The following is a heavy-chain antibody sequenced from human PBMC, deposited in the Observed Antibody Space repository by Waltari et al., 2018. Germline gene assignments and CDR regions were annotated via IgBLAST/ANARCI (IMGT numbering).Heavy chain of an antibody. J-gene: IGHJ5*02. D-gene: IGHD3-10*01. CDR2: ITTDETNT. V-gene: IGHV3-74*03. CDR1: GFPFSSNW. CDR3: ARDRGTATPLDP. Sequence: EVQVVKSGGGLVQPGGSLRLSCVASGFPFSSNWMHWVRQVSGKGLEWVSRITTDETNTAYADAVKGRFTVSRDNAKNTVYLQMTSVRAEDTGIYYCARDRGTATPLDPWGQGTVVTVSS.